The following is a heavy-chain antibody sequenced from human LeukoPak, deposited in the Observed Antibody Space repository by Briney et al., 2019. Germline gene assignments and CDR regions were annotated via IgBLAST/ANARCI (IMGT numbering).Heavy chain of an antibody. D-gene: IGHD3-9*01. Sequence: ASVKVSCKASGGTFSSYAISWVRQAPGQGLEWMGGIIPIFGTANYAQKFQGRVTITADESTSTAYMELSSLRSEDTAVYYCARAGLRYFDWSQYYFDYWGQGTLVTVS. CDR1: GGTFSSYA. V-gene: IGHV1-69*13. CDR3: ARAGLRYFDWSQYYFDY. J-gene: IGHJ4*02. CDR2: IIPIFGTA.